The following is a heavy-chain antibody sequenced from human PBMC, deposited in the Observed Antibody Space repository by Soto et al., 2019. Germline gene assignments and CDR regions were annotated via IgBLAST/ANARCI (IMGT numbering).Heavy chain of an antibody. J-gene: IGHJ4*02. D-gene: IGHD3-22*01. Sequence: EVQLLESGGGLVQPGGSLRLSCAASGFTFSSYAMSWVRRAPGKGLEWVSSISGSGSAYYAGSVKGRFTISRDNSKNTLYLQMNSLRAEDTAVYYCAKDLVYYYDSSGYYGYTGWGQGTLVTVSS. CDR2: ISGSGSA. V-gene: IGHV3-23*01. CDR3: AKDLVYYYDSSGYYGYTG. CDR1: GFTFSSYA.